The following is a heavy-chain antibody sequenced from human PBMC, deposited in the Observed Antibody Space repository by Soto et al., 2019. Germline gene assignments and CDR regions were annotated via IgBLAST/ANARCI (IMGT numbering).Heavy chain of an antibody. V-gene: IGHV3-23*01. Sequence: EVQLLESGGGLVQPGGSLRLSCAGSGFTFGSYATSWVRHAPGKGLEWVSSISGSGNDKYYADSVKGRFTISRDNFKNTLYLQKNGLRADDAAIYYCTKASHDADWTYRTSTACAAEYFHHWGQGALVSVSS. CDR2: ISGSGNDK. D-gene: IGHD3-16*02. J-gene: IGHJ1*01. CDR3: TKASHDADWTYRTSTACAAEYFHH. CDR1: GFTFGSYA.